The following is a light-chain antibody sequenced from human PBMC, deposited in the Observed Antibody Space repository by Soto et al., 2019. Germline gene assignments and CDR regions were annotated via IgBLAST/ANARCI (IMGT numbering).Light chain of an antibody. CDR3: LHDFNFPFT. V-gene: IGKV1-6*01. J-gene: IGKJ2*01. CDR1: QAIRNH. Sequence: AIQMTQSPSSLSASVGDRVTITCRASQAIRNHLAWYQQKPGTAPKVLISAASSLQTGVPSRFSGSGSGTDFTLTISSLQPEDFATYYCLHDFNFPFTFGQGTKLEVK. CDR2: AAS.